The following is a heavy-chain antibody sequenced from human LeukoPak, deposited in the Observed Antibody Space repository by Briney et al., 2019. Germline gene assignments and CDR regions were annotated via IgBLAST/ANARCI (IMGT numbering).Heavy chain of an antibody. Sequence: SETLSLTCTVSGGSISSYYWNWIRQPAGKGLEYIGRIYTSGSTNYNPSLKSRVTMSVDTSKNQFSLKLRSVTAADTAVYYCARSRWEPHFDYWGQGTLVTVSS. CDR2: IYTSGST. CDR1: GGSISSYY. D-gene: IGHD1-26*01. CDR3: ARSRWEPHFDY. V-gene: IGHV4-4*07. J-gene: IGHJ4*02.